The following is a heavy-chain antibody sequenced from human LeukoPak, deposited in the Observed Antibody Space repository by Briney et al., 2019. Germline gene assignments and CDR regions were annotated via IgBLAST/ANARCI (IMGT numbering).Heavy chain of an antibody. Sequence: ASVKASGKAFGYPLTGYIINWGQQALGQGLDWVGWMNPNNSDIGYAQKFQGRVTMTRNTSIGTAYMELSSLRSEDTAIYYCVRVPPGTTIYAYWGQGTLVTVSS. D-gene: IGHD1-14*01. CDR1: GYPLTGYI. V-gene: IGHV1-8*01. CDR3: VRVPPGTTIYAY. J-gene: IGHJ4*02. CDR2: MNPNNSDI.